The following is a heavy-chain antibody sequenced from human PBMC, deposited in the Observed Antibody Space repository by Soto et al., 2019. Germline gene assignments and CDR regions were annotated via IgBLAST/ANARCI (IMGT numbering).Heavy chain of an antibody. CDR2: IHPRDSYI. Sequence: PGESLKISCKGSESTFSTYWINWVRQMPGKGLEWMGRIHPRDSYIDYSPSFQGHVTISVDKSISTAYLQWNSLKASDTAMFYCATQTRYGDTPNWFDPWGQGTLVTVSS. CDR3: ATQTRYGDTPNWFDP. J-gene: IGHJ5*02. V-gene: IGHV5-10-1*01. D-gene: IGHD4-17*01. CDR1: ESTFSTYW.